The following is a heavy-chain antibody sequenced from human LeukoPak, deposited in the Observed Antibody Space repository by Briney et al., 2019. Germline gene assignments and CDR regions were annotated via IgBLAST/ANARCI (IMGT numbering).Heavy chain of an antibody. D-gene: IGHD4-17*01. CDR1: GFTFSNYD. Sequence: TGGSLRLSCAASGFTFSNYDIHWVRQAPGKGLEWVAFLGYDGHNKFYGESVKGRFTISRDNAKNSLFLQMNSLRAEDTAVYYCARDFDYGDYLAWFDPWGQGTLVTVSS. J-gene: IGHJ5*02. CDR3: ARDFDYGDYLAWFDP. V-gene: IGHV3-30*02. CDR2: LGYDGHNK.